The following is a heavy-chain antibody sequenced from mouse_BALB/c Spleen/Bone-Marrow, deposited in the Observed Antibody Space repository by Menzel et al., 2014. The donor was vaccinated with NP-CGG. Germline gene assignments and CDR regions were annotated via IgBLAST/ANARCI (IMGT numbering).Heavy chain of an antibody. V-gene: IGHV1S56*01. D-gene: IGHD1-1*02. CDR3: AREGLWSFVY. Sequence: QVQLKESGPELVKPGASVRISCKASGYTFTSYYIHWVKQRPGQGLEWIGWIYPGNVNTKYNEKFKGKATLTADKSPSTAYMQLSSLTSEDSAVYFCAREGLWSFVYWGQGTTLTVSS. CDR2: IYPGNVNT. J-gene: IGHJ2*01. CDR1: GYTFTSYY.